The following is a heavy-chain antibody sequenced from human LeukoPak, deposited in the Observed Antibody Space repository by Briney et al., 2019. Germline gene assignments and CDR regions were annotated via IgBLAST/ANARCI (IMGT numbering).Heavy chain of an antibody. V-gene: IGHV6-1*01. Sequence: SQTLSLTCAISGDSVSSNSAAWIWIRQSPSRGLEWLGRTYYRSKWYNEYAVSVKSRITINPDTSKNQFSLQLNSVTPEDTAVYYCARDHAQYYYDSSGYLFDYWGQGTLVTVSS. J-gene: IGHJ4*02. D-gene: IGHD3-22*01. CDR1: GDSVSSNSAA. CDR3: ARDHAQYYYDSSGYLFDY. CDR2: TYYRSKWYN.